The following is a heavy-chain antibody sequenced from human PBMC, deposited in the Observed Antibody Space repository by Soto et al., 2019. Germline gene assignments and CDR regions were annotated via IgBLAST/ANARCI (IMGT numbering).Heavy chain of an antibody. J-gene: IGHJ3*02. CDR3: AQRPDAFDI. CDR2: ISNDGSST. CDR1: EFTFS. V-gene: IGHV3-23*01. Sequence: PGGSLRLSCVGSEFTFSMTWVRQAPGKGLEWVSMISNDGSSTYYADSVKGRFTISRDNSKKILYLQMNSLRAEDTAVYYCAQRPDAFDIRGQGTMVTVSS.